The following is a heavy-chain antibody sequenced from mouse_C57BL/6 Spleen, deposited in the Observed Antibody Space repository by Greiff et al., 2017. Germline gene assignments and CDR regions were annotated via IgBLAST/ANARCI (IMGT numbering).Heavy chain of an antibody. D-gene: IGHD2-1*01. CDR2: IYPNYGTT. CDR3: ARSTMVTTWFAY. J-gene: IGHJ3*01. CDR1: GYSFTDYN. Sequence: EVKLVESGPELVKPGASVKISCKASGYSFTDYNMNWVKQSNGKSLEWIGVIYPNYGTTSYNQKFKGKATLTVDKSSSTAYMQLNSLTSEDSAVYYCARSTMVTTWFAYWGQGTLVTVSA. V-gene: IGHV1-39*01.